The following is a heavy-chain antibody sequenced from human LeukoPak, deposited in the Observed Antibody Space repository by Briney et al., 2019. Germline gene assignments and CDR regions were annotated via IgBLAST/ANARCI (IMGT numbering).Heavy chain of an antibody. D-gene: IGHD3-10*01. CDR1: GVSISSHY. CDR2: IYSSGST. CDR3: ARDLYGSGNYYGYFHY. J-gene: IGHJ4*02. Sequence: SETLSLTCTVSGVSISSHYWGWIRQPAGKGLEWIGRIYSSGSTNYNPSLKSRVTMSVDTSKNQFSLKLSSVTAADTAVYYCARDLYGSGNYYGYFHYWGQGTLVTVSS. V-gene: IGHV4-4*07.